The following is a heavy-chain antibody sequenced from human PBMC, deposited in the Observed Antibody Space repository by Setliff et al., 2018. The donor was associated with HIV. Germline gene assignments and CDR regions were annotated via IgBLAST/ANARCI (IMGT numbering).Heavy chain of an antibody. CDR2: IIHTGST. V-gene: IGHV4-34*01. J-gene: IGHJ6*02. D-gene: IGHD2-2*01. Sequence: SETLSLTCAVYGGSFSGYYWSWIRQPPGKGLEWIGEIIHTGSTNYNPSLKSRVTISVDTSKNQSSLGLSSVTAADTAVYYCARGRSCSSSSCYLVYYYYYGMDVWGHGSTVTVSS. CDR3: ARGRSCSSSSCYLVYYYYYGMDV. CDR1: GGSFSGYY.